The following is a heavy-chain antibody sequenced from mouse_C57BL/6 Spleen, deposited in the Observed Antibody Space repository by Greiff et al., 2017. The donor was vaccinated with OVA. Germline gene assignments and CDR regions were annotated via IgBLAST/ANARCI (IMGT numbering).Heavy chain of an antibody. CDR2: ISYDGSN. D-gene: IGHD2-2*01. CDR1: GYSITSGYY. V-gene: IGHV3-6*01. CDR3: ASHYGYDVA. Sequence: EVQLQESGPGLVKPSQSLSLTCSVTGYSITSGYYWNWIRQFPGNKLEWMGYISYDGSNNYNPSLKNRISITRDTSKNQFFLKLNSVTTVDTATYYCASHYGYDVAWGQGTTLTVSS. J-gene: IGHJ2*01.